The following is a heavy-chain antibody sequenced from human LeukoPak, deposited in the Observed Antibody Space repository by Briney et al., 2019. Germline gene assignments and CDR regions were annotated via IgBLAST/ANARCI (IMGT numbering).Heavy chain of an antibody. CDR3: ARVNTEGSADY. J-gene: IGHJ4*02. CDR2: IYCSGTA. CDR1: GGSISSYY. V-gene: IGHV4-59*01. D-gene: IGHD6-19*01. Sequence: PSETLSLTCTVSGGSISSYYWSWIRQPPGKGLEWIGFIYCSGTANYNPSLKSRVTISVDTSKNQFSLKLTPVTAADTAVYYCARVNTEGSADYWGQGTLVTVSS.